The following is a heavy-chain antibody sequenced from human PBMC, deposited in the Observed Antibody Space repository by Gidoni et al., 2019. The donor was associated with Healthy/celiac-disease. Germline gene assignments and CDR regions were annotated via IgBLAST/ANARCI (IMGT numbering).Heavy chain of an antibody. CDR3: ARDLGSTTEGSSGY. D-gene: IGHD4-17*01. Sequence: EVQLVESGGGLVKPGGSLRLSCAASGFTFSSSSMNWVRQAPGKGLEWVSSISSSSSYIYYADSVKGRFTISRDNAKNSLYLQMNSLRAEDTAVYYCARDLGSTTEGSSGYWGQGTLVTVSS. V-gene: IGHV3-21*01. J-gene: IGHJ4*02. CDR2: ISSSSSYI. CDR1: GFTFSSSS.